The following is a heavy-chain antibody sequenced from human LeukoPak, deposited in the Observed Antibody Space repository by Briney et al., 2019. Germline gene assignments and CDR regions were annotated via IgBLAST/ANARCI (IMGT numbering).Heavy chain of an antibody. Sequence: GGSLRLSCVVSGLRFRNYGMHWVRQAPGKGLEWVAVIWYDGSNKYYADSVKGRFTISRDNSKNTLYLQMNSLRAEDTAVYYCARDSQQGALDYWGQGTLITVSS. CDR2: IWYDGSNK. CDR1: GLRFRNYG. J-gene: IGHJ4*02. D-gene: IGHD1-26*01. CDR3: ARDSQQGALDY. V-gene: IGHV3-33*01.